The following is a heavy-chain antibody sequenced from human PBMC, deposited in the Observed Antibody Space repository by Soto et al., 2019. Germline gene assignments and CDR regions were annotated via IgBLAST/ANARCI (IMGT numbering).Heavy chain of an antibody. J-gene: IGHJ5*02. Sequence: QVHLVQSGAEVKKPGASVKVSCKVSGHTLSELSIHWVRQSPGKGLECLGGFDPEEGETVYARNFQGRISMTDDTSTDTWYMQLHSLTSDDTAVYYCAIARGGTYSGWFDPWGQGTQVTVSA. D-gene: IGHD1-26*01. CDR3: AIARGGTYSGWFDP. CDR2: FDPEEGET. CDR1: GHTLSELS. V-gene: IGHV1-24*01.